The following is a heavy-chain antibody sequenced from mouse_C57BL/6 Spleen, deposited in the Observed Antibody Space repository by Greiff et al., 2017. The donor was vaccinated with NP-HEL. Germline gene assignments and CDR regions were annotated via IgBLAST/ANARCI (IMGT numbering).Heavy chain of an antibody. CDR1: GYAFSSSW. CDR2: IYPGDGDT. J-gene: IGHJ3*01. Sequence: VQLQQSGPELVKPGASVKISCKASGYAFSSSWMNWVKQRPGKGLEWIGRIYPGDGDTNYNGKFKGKATLTADKSSSTAYMQLSSLTSEDSAVYFCARSPYDYEGFAYWGQGTLVTVSA. D-gene: IGHD2-4*01. CDR3: ARSPYDYEGFAY. V-gene: IGHV1-82*01.